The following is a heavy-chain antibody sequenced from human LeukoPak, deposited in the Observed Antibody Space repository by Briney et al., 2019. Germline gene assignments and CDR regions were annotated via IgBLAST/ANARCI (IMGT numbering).Heavy chain of an antibody. D-gene: IGHD3-10*01. CDR2: INPASGDT. Sequence: GASVKVSCKASGYTFTGSYVHWMRQAPGQGLEWMGWINPASGDTEYQQKFQGRVTMTRDTSIATVYMEMTRLTHDDTAVYYCARDRGPSADSGIYYQYYFTFWGQGTLVTVSS. V-gene: IGHV1-2*02. J-gene: IGHJ4*02. CDR3: ARDRGPSADSGIYYQYYFTF. CDR1: GYTFTGSY.